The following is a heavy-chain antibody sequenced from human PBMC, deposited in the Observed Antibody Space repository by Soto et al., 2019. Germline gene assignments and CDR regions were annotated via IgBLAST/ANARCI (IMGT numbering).Heavy chain of an antibody. J-gene: IGHJ4*02. D-gene: IGHD3-22*01. CDR1: GFTFTTYW. CDR3: ARDGRVIVVASV. CDR2: VKPDGSER. Sequence: GGSLRLSCAASGFTFTTYWMSWLRQAPGKGLEWVATVKPDGSERYYVDSVKGRFTISRDNGKNSLYLQMNSLRAEDTAVYYCARDGRVIVVASVWGQGALVTSPQ. V-gene: IGHV3-7*01.